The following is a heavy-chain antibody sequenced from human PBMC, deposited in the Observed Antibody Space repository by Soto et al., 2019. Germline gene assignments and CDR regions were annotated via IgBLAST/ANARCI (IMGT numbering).Heavy chain of an antibody. D-gene: IGHD2-15*01. Sequence: QITLKESGPTLVKPTQTLTLTCTISGFSLNTYEVSVGWIRQPPGKALEWLALIYWDDDKRYNPSLRSRLTITKDTSKSQVGLTIANMDPVDTATYYCAHRGELSWFDPWGQGTLVTVSS. V-gene: IGHV2-5*02. J-gene: IGHJ5*02. CDR2: IYWDDDK. CDR1: GFSLNTYEVS. CDR3: AHRGELSWFDP.